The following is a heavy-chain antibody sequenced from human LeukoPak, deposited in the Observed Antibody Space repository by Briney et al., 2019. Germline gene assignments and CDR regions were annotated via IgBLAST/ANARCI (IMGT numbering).Heavy chain of an antibody. V-gene: IGHV4-39*01. CDR2: IYYSGST. CDR3: ASNRLITIFGVVTINWFDP. D-gene: IGHD3-3*01. J-gene: IGHJ5*02. CDR1: GGSISSSSYY. Sequence: SETLSLTCTVSGGSISSSSYYWGWIRQPPGKGLEWIGSIYYSGSTYYNPSLKSRVTISVDTSKNQFSLKLSSVTAADTAVYYCASNRLITIFGVVTINWFDPWGQGTLVTVSS.